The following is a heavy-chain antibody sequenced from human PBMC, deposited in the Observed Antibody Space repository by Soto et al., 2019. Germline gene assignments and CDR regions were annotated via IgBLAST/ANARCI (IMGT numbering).Heavy chain of an antibody. CDR1: EYTFTSYD. D-gene: IGHD2-21*01. CDR3: VRAETFASRRHYYYSMDV. CDR2: MNPNSGNT. J-gene: IGHJ6*03. Sequence: QVQLVQSGAEVKKPGASVKVSCKASEYTFTSYDINWVRQATGQGLEWMGWMNPNSGNTGYAQKFQGRVTMTRNTSISTAYMELSSLRSEDTAVYYCVRAETFASRRHYYYSMDVWGKGTTVTVSS. V-gene: IGHV1-8*01.